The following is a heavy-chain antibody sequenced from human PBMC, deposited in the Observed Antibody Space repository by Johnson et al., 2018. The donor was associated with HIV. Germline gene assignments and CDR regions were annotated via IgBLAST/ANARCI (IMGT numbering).Heavy chain of an antibody. J-gene: IGHJ3*02. CDR1: GFTVSSNY. D-gene: IGHD6-13*01. Sequence: MQLVESGGGLVQPGGSLRLSCAASGFTVSSNYMSWVRQAPGKGLEWVSVIYSGGSTYYADSVKGRFTISRDNSKNTLYLQMNSLRAEDTAVYYCAKVAVATAAGGVALDIWGPGTMVTVSS. CDR2: IYSGGST. CDR3: AKVAVATAAGGVALDI. V-gene: IGHV3-66*01.